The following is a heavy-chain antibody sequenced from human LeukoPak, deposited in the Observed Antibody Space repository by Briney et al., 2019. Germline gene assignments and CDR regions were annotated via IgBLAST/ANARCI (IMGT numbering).Heavy chain of an antibody. J-gene: IGHJ4*02. CDR1: GGSISSYY. D-gene: IGHD3-3*01. CDR2: IYYSGST. Sequence: SETLSLTCTVSGGSISSYYWSWIRQPPGKGLEWIGYIYYSGSTYYNPSLTSRVTISVDTSKNQFSLKLSSVTAADTAVYYCARSRATRLGVVDYWGQGTLVTVSS. V-gene: IGHV4-59*12. CDR3: ARSRATRLGVVDY.